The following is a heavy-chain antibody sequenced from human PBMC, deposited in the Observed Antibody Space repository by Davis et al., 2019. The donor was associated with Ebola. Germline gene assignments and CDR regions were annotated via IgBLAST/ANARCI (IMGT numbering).Heavy chain of an antibody. Sequence: GGSLKISCAASGFTFSSYSMNWVRQAPGKGLEWVSSISSSSSYIYYADSVKGRFTITRDNAKNSLYLQMNSLGAEDTAVYYCAGADYSNYGWGQGTLVTVSS. D-gene: IGHD4-11*01. CDR1: GFTFSSYS. J-gene: IGHJ4*02. CDR3: AGADYSNYG. CDR2: ISSSSSYI. V-gene: IGHV3-21*01.